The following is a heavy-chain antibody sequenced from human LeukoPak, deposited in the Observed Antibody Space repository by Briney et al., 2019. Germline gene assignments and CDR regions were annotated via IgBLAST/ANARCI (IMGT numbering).Heavy chain of an antibody. CDR2: INSDGSST. CDR1: GFTFSSYW. CDR3: ARSNSGWSLDAFDI. Sequence: GGSLRLSCAASGFTFSSYWMHWVRQAPGKGLVWVSRINSDGSSTSYADSVKGRFTISRDNAKNTLYLQMNSLRAEDTAVYYCARSNSGWSLDAFDIWGQGTMVTVSS. V-gene: IGHV3-74*01. D-gene: IGHD6-19*01. J-gene: IGHJ3*02.